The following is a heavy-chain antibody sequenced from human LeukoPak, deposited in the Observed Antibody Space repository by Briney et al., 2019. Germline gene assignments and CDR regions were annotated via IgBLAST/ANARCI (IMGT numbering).Heavy chain of an antibody. CDR3: ARRNDYSNFADWYFDH. J-gene: IGHJ2*01. D-gene: IGHD4-11*01. CDR1: GFTFSSYS. V-gene: IGHV3-21*01. CDR2: ISSSSSYI. Sequence: GGSLRLSCAASGFTFSSYSMNWVRQASGKGLEWVSCISSSSSYIYYADSVKGRFTISRDNARRSLYLQMNSLRAGDTAVYYCARRNDYSNFADWYFDHWGRGTLVTVSS.